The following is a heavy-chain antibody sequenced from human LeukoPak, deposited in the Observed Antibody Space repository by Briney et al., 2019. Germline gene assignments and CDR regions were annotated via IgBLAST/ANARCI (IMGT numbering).Heavy chain of an antibody. CDR2: INPKSGGT. Sequence: ASVKVSCKASGYTFTTYYVHWVRQAPGQGLEWMGWINPKSGGTNYAQKFQGRVTMTRDTSISTAYMELSRLRSDDTAVYYCARDSTLGVAGTGKYNWFDPWGQGTLVTVSS. D-gene: IGHD6-19*01. V-gene: IGHV1-2*02. CDR3: ARDSTLGVAGTGKYNWFDP. J-gene: IGHJ5*02. CDR1: GYTFTTYY.